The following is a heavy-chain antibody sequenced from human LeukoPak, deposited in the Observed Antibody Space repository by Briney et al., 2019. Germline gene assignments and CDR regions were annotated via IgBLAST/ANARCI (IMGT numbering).Heavy chain of an antibody. D-gene: IGHD3-3*01. Sequence: SETLSLTCAVSGYSISSGYYWGWIRQPPGKGREWIGSIYHSGSTYYNPSLKSRVTISVDTSKNEFSLKLSYVTAADTAVYYCARAPSYDFWSGYFDYWGQGTLVTVSS. V-gene: IGHV4-38-2*01. CDR3: ARAPSYDFWSGYFDY. CDR1: GYSISSGYY. CDR2: IYHSGST. J-gene: IGHJ4*02.